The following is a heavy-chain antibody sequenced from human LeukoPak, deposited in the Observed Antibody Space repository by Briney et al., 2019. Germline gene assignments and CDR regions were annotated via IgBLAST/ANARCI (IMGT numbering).Heavy chain of an antibody. D-gene: IGHD3-10*01. V-gene: IGHV3-23*01. Sequence: GGSLRLSCAASGFTFISYGMSWVRQAPGKGLEWVSTIRGTGDTTYYADSVKGRFTISRDNSKNTLYLQMNSVRVEDTAVYCCAKGTYGSGTYGAHDYWGQGTLVTVSS. J-gene: IGHJ4*02. CDR2: IRGTGDTT. CDR1: GFTFISYG. CDR3: AKGTYGSGTYGAHDY.